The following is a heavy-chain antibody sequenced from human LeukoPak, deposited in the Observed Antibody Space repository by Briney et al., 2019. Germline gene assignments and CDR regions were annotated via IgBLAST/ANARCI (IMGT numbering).Heavy chain of an antibody. D-gene: IGHD3-10*01. CDR2: ISYDGSNK. V-gene: IGHV3-30-3*01. Sequence: GGSLRLSCAAAGFTFSSYAMHWVRQAPGKGVEWGAVISYDGSNKYYADSVKGRFTISRDNSKNTLYLQMNSLRAEDTAVYYCAREGFGGSGSYYNPFDYWGQGTLVTVSS. CDR3: AREGFGGSGSYYNPFDY. CDR1: GFTFSSYA. J-gene: IGHJ4*02.